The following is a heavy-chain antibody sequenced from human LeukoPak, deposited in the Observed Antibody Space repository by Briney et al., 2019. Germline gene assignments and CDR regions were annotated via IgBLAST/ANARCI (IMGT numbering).Heavy chain of an antibody. J-gene: IGHJ3*02. D-gene: IGHD2-15*01. V-gene: IGHV3-23*01. CDR3: AREIGYCSGGSCYSAAFDI. CDR2: ISGSGGST. CDR1: GFTFSSYA. Sequence: GGSLRLSCAASGFTFSSYAMSWVRQAPGKGLEWVSAISGSGGSTYYADSVKGRFTISRDNSKNTLYLQMNSLRAEDTAVYYCAREIGYCSGGSCYSAAFDIWGQGTMVTVSS.